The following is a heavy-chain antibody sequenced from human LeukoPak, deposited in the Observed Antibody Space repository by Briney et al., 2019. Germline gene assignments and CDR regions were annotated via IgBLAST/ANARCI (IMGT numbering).Heavy chain of an antibody. V-gene: IGHV3-48*01. CDR2: ISSYTIT. J-gene: IGHJ4*02. CDR3: ARSGHSNGWYYFDY. D-gene: IGHD6-19*01. CDR1: GFSFSSYS. Sequence: GGSLRLSRAAGGFSFSSYSMNWVRQAPGKRLEWIAYISSYTITYYADFVKGRFTISRDNAKKSLDLQMNSLRAEDTAVYYCARSGHSNGWYYFDYWGLGALVTVSS.